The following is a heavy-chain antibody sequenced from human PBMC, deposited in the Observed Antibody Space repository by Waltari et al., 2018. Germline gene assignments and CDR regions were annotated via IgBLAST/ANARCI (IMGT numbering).Heavy chain of an antibody. CDR1: GGSISSYY. Sequence: QVQLQESRPGLVKPSDTLSLTCTVSGGSISSYYWSWIRQPPGKGLQWIGYIYYSGRTNYNPSLKSRVTISEATSKKQFSLKLRSVTAADTAVYYCASSESVVFDFWGQGTLVTVSS. V-gene: IGHV4-59*01. D-gene: IGHD2-15*01. CDR3: ASSESVVFDF. J-gene: IGHJ5*01. CDR2: IYYSGRT.